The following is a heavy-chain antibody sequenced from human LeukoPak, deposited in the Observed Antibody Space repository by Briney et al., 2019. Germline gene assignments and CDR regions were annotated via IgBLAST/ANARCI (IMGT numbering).Heavy chain of an antibody. V-gene: IGHV3-20*04. CDR1: GFTFDDYG. CDR2: INWNGGST. Sequence: PGGSLRLSCAASGFTFDDYGMSLVRQAPGKGLEWVSGINWNGGSTGYADSVKGRFTISRDNAKNSLYLQMNSLRAEDTALYYCARVPRYYDSSGYLPLAWGQGTLVTVSS. D-gene: IGHD3-22*01. J-gene: IGHJ4*02. CDR3: ARVPRYYDSSGYLPLA.